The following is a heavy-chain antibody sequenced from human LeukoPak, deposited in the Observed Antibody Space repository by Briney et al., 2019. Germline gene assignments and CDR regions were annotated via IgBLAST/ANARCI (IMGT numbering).Heavy chain of an antibody. CDR3: TREIVGVSYDYNGMDV. Sequence: ASVKVSCKASGYTFTGYYIHWLRQAPGQGLEWMGWMHPNNGGTSYAQKFLGRVTMTRDTSISTASMELSRLQYDDTAVYYCTREIVGVSYDYNGMDVWGQGTTVTVSS. V-gene: IGHV1-2*02. J-gene: IGHJ6*02. CDR2: MHPNNGGT. CDR1: GYTFTGYY. D-gene: IGHD1-26*01.